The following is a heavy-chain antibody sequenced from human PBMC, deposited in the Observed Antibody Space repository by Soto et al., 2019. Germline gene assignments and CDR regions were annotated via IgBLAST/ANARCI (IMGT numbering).Heavy chain of an antibody. D-gene: IGHD6-19*01. J-gene: IGHJ1*01. CDR2: IIPIFGTA. CDR3: AEGGIAVAGTVQYRYFQH. CDR1: GGTFSSYA. V-gene: IGHV1-69*01. Sequence: QVQLVQSGAEVKKPGSSVKVSCKASGGTFSSYAISWVRQAPGQGLEWMGGIIPIFGTANYAQKFQGRVTITADESTSTAYMELSSLRSEDTAVYYCAEGGIAVAGTVQYRYFQHWGQGTLVTVSS.